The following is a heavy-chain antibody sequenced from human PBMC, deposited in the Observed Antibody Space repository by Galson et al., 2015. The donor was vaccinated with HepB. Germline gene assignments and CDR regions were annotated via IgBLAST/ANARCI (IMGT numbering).Heavy chain of an antibody. D-gene: IGHD3-16*02. CDR2: SKTNTGNP. CDR1: GYTFTTYS. CDR3: ARIYRGFDY. V-gene: IGHV7-4-1*02. Sequence: SVKVSCKASGYTFTTYSINWGRQAPGQGLEWMGWSKTNTGNPTYAQGFTGRFVFSLDTSVSTSYLQISSLKAEDTAVYYCARIYRGFDYWGQGTLVNDSS. J-gene: IGHJ4*02.